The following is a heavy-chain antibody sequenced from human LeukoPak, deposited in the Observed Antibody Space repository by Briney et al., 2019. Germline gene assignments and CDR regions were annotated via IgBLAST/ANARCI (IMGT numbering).Heavy chain of an antibody. CDR2: ISISSSSI. D-gene: IGHD1-26*01. J-gene: IGHJ4*02. CDR3: ARERYSGSTRTYFDY. CDR1: GFSFSNT. Sequence: PGGPLRLSCAASGFSFSNTMNWVRQAPGKGLAWVSSISISSSSIYYADSVKGRFTISRDNAKNSLYLRMNSLRAEDTAVYYCARERYSGSTRTYFDYWGQGTLVTVSS. V-gene: IGHV3-21*01.